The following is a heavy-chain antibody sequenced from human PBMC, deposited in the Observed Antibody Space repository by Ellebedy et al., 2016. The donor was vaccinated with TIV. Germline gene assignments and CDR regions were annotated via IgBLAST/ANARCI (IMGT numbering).Heavy chain of an antibody. J-gene: IGHJ3*02. Sequence: AASVKVSCKASGYTFASYGVNWVRQAPGQGLEWMGWINTNSGNPTYAQAFTGRIVFSLDTSVSTAYLQISSLRAEDSAVYYCARTDIWGNAFDIWGQGTMVTVSS. CDR1: GYTFASYG. CDR2: INTNSGNP. D-gene: IGHD7-27*01. CDR3: ARTDIWGNAFDI. V-gene: IGHV7-4-1*02.